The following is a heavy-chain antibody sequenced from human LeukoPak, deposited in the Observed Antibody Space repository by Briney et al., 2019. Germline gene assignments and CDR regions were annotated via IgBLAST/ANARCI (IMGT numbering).Heavy chain of an antibody. CDR3: AGAVK. D-gene: IGHD3-16*02. Sequence: GGSLRLSCAASGFTFSNYWMSWVRQAPGKGLEWVASIKKDGSQIYYVDSVKGRFTISRDNAKNSLFLQMNSLRAEDTAVYYCAGAVKWGQGTLVTVSS. CDR1: GFTFSNYW. CDR2: IKKDGSQI. V-gene: IGHV3-7*01. J-gene: IGHJ4*02.